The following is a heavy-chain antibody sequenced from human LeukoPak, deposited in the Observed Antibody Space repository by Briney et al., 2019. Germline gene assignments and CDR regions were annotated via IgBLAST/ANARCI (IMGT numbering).Heavy chain of an antibody. J-gene: IGHJ6*02. D-gene: IGHD1-26*01. V-gene: IGHV1-24*01. CDR1: GYTLTELS. CDR3: ALRGGSHWGYYYYGMDV. Sequence: ASVKVSCKVSGYTLTELSMHWVRQAPGKGLEWMGGFDPEDGETIYAQKFQGRVTMTEDTSTDTAYMELSSLRSEDTAVYYCALRGGSHWGYYYYGMDVWGQGTTVTVSS. CDR2: FDPEDGET.